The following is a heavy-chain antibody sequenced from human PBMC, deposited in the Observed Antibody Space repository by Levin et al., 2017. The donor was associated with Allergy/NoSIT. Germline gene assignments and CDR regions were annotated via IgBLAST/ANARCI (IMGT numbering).Heavy chain of an antibody. CDR2: IKRKTDGGTT. J-gene: IGHJ4*02. CDR1: GFSFSHAW. D-gene: IGHD2-8*01. Sequence: SCAASGFSFSHAWMSWVRQAPGKGLEWVGRIKRKTDGGTTDYAAPVEGRFTISRDDSKNTLYLQMNSLKTEDTAVYYCTTGNSVPNPDYWGQGTLVIVSS. V-gene: IGHV3-15*01. CDR3: TTGNSVPNPDY.